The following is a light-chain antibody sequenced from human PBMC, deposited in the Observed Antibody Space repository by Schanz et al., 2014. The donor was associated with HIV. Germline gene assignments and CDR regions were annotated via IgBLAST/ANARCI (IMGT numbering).Light chain of an antibody. Sequence: DIQMTQSPSTLSASVGDRVTITCRASQSLDRWLAWYQQKPGQAPKRLIYKASNLVTGVPSRFSGSGYGTEFTLTISSLQPDDFATYYCQQSNTFPYTFGQGTKLEIK. CDR2: KAS. CDR3: QQSNTFPYT. CDR1: QSLDRW. V-gene: IGKV1-5*03. J-gene: IGKJ2*01.